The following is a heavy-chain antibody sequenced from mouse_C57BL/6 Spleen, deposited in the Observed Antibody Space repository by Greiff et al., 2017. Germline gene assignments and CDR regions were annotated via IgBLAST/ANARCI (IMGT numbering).Heavy chain of an antibody. V-gene: IGHV5-9-1*02. Sequence: EVHLVESGEGLVKPGGSLKLSCAASGFTFSSYSMSWVRQTPEQRLEWVAYISSGGDYIYYAETVKGRFTISRDNARNTLYLQMSSLRAEDTAMYYCTREGYYYGSSSYFDYWGQGTTLTVSS. CDR3: TREGYYYGSSSYFDY. CDR2: ISSGGDYI. CDR1: GFTFSSYS. J-gene: IGHJ2*01. D-gene: IGHD1-1*01.